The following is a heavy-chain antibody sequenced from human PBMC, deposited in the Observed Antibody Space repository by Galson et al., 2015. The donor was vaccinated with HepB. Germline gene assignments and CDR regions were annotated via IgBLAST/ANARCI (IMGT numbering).Heavy chain of an antibody. CDR1: GFTVSSNY. Sequence: SLRLSCAASGFTVSSNYMSWVRQAPGRGLEWVSVIYSGGSTYYADSVKGRFTISRDNSKNTLYLQMNSLRAEDTAVYFCAREGGRYFDDRGSAKFGGSFEYWGQGTLVTVSS. J-gene: IGHJ4*02. CDR3: AREGGRYFDDRGSAKFGGSFEY. V-gene: IGHV3-66*01. CDR2: IYSGGST. D-gene: IGHD3-22*01.